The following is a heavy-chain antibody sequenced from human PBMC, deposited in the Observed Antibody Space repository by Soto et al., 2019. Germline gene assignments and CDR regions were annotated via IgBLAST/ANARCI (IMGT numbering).Heavy chain of an antibody. Sequence: VQLVESGGGLVKPGGSLRLSCAASGFTFSNAWMSWVRQAPGKGLEWVGRIKSKTDGGTTDYAAPVKGRFTISRDDSKNTLYLQMNSLKTEDTAVYYCTTDRDYDFWMVGGMDVWGQGTTVTVSS. J-gene: IGHJ6*02. CDR1: GFTFSNAW. CDR2: IKSKTDGGTT. CDR3: TTDRDYDFWMVGGMDV. V-gene: IGHV3-15*01. D-gene: IGHD3-3*01.